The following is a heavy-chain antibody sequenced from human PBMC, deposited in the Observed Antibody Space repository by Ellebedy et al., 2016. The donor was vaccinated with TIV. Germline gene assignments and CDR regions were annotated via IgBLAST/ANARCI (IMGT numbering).Heavy chain of an antibody. CDR2: IFSAADGGET. CDR3: ATEVVLEATTDY. CDR1: GFTVTTNY. V-gene: IGHV3-53*01. Sequence: GESLKISCAASGFTVTTNYMNWVRQAPGKGLEWVSVIFSAADGGETHYADSVKGRFTISRDSSKNTVYLQMSSLKTEDTAVYYCATEVVLEATTDYWGQGTLVTVSS. J-gene: IGHJ4*02. D-gene: IGHD1-26*01.